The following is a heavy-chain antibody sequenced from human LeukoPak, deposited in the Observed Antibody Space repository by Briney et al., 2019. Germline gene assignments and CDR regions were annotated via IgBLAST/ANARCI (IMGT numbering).Heavy chain of an antibody. CDR1: GFTFSSYS. V-gene: IGHV3-21*01. CDR2: ISSSSSYI. CDR3: ARDGYYYDSSGHYQEAFDI. Sequence: GGSLRLSCAASGFTFSSYSMNWVRQAPGKGLEWVSSISSSSSYIYYADSVKGRFTISRDNAKNSLYLQMNSLRAEDTAVYYCARDGYYYDSSGHYQEAFDIWGQGTMVTVSS. J-gene: IGHJ3*02. D-gene: IGHD3-22*01.